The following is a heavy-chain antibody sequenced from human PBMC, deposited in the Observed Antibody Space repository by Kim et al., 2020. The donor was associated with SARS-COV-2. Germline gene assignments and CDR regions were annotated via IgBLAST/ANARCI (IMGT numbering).Heavy chain of an antibody. J-gene: IGHJ4*01. CDR2: IYYSGST. CDR3: ARLFLWVGGVTTFEY. Sequence: SETLSLTCTVSGGSISSSSYYWGWIRQPPGKGLEWIGSIYYSGSTYYNPSLKSRVTISVDTSKNQFSLKLSSVTAADTAVSYCARLFLWVGGVTTFEYWG. CDR1: GGSISSSSYY. D-gene: IGHD3-16*01. V-gene: IGHV4-39*01.